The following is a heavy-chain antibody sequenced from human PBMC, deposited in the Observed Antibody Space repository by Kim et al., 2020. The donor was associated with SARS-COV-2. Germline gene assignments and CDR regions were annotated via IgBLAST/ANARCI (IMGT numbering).Heavy chain of an antibody. Sequence: GESLKISCKGSGYSFTSYWISWVRQMPGKGLEWMGRIDPSDSYTNYSPSFQGHVTISADKSISTAYLQWSSLKASDTAMYYCARRDSSGYCSSTSCYMYGMDVWGQGTTVTVSS. V-gene: IGHV5-10-1*01. J-gene: IGHJ6*02. CDR1: GYSFTSYW. CDR3: ARRDSSGYCSSTSCYMYGMDV. CDR2: IDPSDSYT. D-gene: IGHD2-2*02.